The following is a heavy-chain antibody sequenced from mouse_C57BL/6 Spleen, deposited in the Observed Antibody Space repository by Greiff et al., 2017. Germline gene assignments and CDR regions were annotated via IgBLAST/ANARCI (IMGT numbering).Heavy chain of an antibody. CDR2: IDPSDSET. D-gene: IGHD2-4*01. CDR3: ARGGKDYDPWMAY. J-gene: IGHJ3*01. V-gene: IGHV1-52*01. CDR1: GYTFTSYW. Sequence: QVQLQQPGAELVRPGSSVKLSCKASGYTFTSYWMHWVKQRPIQGLEWIGNIDPSDSETHYNQKFKDKATLTVDKSSSTAYMQLSSLTSEDSAVYDCARGGKDYDPWMAYWGQGTLVTVSA.